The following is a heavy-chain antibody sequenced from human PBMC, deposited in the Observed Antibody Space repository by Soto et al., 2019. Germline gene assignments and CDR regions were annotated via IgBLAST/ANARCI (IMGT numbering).Heavy chain of an antibody. Sequence: GDSLKISCKGSGYSFTSYWIGWVRQMPGKGLEWMGIIYPGDADTKYSPSFQGQVTISADKSISTAYLQWSSLNASATAMYYCARPGTINSDYYYGRDVWDNETTV. CDR2: IYPGDADT. D-gene: IGHD5-12*01. J-gene: IGHJ6*04. CDR1: GYSFTSYW. CDR3: ARPGTINSDYYYGRDV. V-gene: IGHV5-51*01.